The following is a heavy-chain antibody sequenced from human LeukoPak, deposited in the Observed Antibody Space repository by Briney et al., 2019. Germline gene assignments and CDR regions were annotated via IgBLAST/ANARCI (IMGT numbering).Heavy chain of an antibody. CDR2: IYYSGST. J-gene: IGHJ4*02. V-gene: IGHV4-59*01. Sequence: SETLSLTCTVSGGSISSYYWSRIRQPPGKGLEWIGYIYYSGSTNYNPSLKSRVTISVDTSKNQFSLKLSSVTAADTAVYYCARGRAAAGIDYWGQGTLVTVSS. CDR3: ARGRAAAGIDY. D-gene: IGHD6-13*01. CDR1: GGSISSYY.